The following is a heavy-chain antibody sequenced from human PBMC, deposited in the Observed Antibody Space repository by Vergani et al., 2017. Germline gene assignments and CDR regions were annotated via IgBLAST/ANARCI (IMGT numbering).Heavy chain of an antibody. CDR3: ATPQTVTTGGMEV. Sequence: EVQLVQSGAEVKKPGATMKISCKVSGYTFTDHYMHWVKQAPGKGLEWMGLVDPEDGETIYAEKFKGRVTIAADTSTDTDHLELSSLRSEDTAVYYCATPQTVTTGGMEVGGQGTTVIVSS. V-gene: IGHV1-69-2*01. J-gene: IGHJ6*02. D-gene: IGHD4-17*01. CDR2: VDPEDGET. CDR1: GYTFTDHY.